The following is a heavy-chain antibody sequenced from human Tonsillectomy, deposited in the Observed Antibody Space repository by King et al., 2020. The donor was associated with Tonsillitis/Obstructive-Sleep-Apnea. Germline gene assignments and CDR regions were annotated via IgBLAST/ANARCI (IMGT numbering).Heavy chain of an antibody. CDR1: GFTFSSYG. CDR3: ARERGRGDYTSSYYFDY. J-gene: IGHJ4*02. V-gene: IGHV3-48*03. Sequence: VQLVESGGGLVQPGGSLRLSCAASGFTFSSYGVNWVRKAPGKGLEWVSYISSSGSTIYYADSVKGRFTISRDNAKNSLYLQMNSLRAEDTAVYYCARERGRGDYTSSYYFDYWGQGSLVSVSS. D-gene: IGHD3-3*01. CDR2: ISSSGSTI.